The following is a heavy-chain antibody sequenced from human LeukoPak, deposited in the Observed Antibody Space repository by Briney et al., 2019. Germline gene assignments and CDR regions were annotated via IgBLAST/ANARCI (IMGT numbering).Heavy chain of an antibody. CDR2: VDPEDGET. D-gene: IGHD3-3*01. CDR1: GYTFTDYY. CDR3: ATVKEHKFWSGYYTDPQRWFDP. V-gene: IGHV1-69-2*01. Sequence: ASVKVSCKASGYTFTDYYMHWVQQAPGKGLEWMGRVDPEDGETIYAEKFQGRVTITAEKSTDTAYMELSSLRSEDTAVYYCATVKEHKFWSGYYTDPQRWFDPWGQGSLVTASS. J-gene: IGHJ5*02.